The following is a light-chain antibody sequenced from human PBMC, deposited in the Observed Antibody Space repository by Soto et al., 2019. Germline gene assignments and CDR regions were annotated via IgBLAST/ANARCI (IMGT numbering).Light chain of an antibody. CDR2: GSY. CDR3: QYYGDSLSIT. Sequence: EIVLTQAPGTLSLSSGERVTLSCRSIQSVTGNNLAWYQQKPGQSPRLLMYGSYSRATGVPDRFTGSGSGTDFSLTVSRLEPEDFAVYYCQYYGDSLSITFGQGTRLEIK. V-gene: IGKV3-20*01. J-gene: IGKJ5*01. CDR1: QSVTGNN.